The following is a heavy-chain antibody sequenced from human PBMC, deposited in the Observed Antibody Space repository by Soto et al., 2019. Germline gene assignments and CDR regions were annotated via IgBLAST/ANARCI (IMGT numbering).Heavy chain of an antibody. CDR3: APRPYNNWFDP. Sequence: SETLSLTCTVSGDSISNGYYTWSWIRQPPGKDLEWIGQINNSGSTNYNPSLKSRVTISVDTSKNQFSLKLTSVTAADTAVYYCAPRPYNNWFDPWGQGTLVTVSS. J-gene: IGHJ5*02. CDR2: INNSGST. CDR1: GDSISNGYYT. V-gene: IGHV4-30-4*01.